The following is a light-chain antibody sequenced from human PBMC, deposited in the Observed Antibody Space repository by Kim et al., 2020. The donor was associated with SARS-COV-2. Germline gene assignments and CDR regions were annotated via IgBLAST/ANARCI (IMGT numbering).Light chain of an antibody. CDR2: AAS. CDR1: QSVSSN. V-gene: IGKV3-15*01. CDR3: QQYNNWPPELT. Sequence: TGEIATLSCRASQSVSSNLAWYQQRPGQAPSLLIYAASIRATGIPARFSGSGSGTEFTLTISSLQSEDFAVYYCQQYNNWPPELTFGGGTKVDIK. J-gene: IGKJ4*01.